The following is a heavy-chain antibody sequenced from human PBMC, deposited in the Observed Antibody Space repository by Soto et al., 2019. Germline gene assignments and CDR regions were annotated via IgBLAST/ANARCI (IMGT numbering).Heavy chain of an antibody. CDR2: ISRSSTGI. D-gene: IGHD3-10*01. V-gene: IGHV3-48*02. Sequence: EVQLVESGGGLVQPGGSLRLSCAASGFTFSLDSMSWVRQAPGKGLEWVSYISRSSTGIHYADSVKGRFTISRDDATNSMHLQMNRLRDGDTAVYYCARAVTWGLDVW. CDR3: ARAVTWGLDV. CDR1: GFTFSLDS. J-gene: IGHJ6*01.